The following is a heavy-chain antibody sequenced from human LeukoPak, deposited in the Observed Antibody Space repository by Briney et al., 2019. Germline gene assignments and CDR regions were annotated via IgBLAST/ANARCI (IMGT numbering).Heavy chain of an antibody. CDR3: ARGMNAEDFQH. Sequence: GASVKVSCKASGYTFTGYYMHWVRQAPGQGLEWMGWINPNSGDTNYAQRFQGRVTMTRDTSISTAYMELSRLRSDDTAVYYCARGMNAEDFQHWGQGTLVTVSS. J-gene: IGHJ1*01. CDR1: GYTFTGYY. CDR2: INPNSGDT. V-gene: IGHV1-2*02.